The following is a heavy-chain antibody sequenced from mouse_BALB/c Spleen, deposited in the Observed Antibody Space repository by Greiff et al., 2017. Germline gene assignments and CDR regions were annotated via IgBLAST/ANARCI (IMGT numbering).Heavy chain of an antibody. Sequence: EVKLMESGGGLVKPGGSLKLSCAASGFTFSSYAMSWVRQTPEKSLEWVASISSGGSTYYPDSVKGRFTISRDNARNILYLQMSSLRSEDAAMYYCARGSGAYYRYDAMDYWGQGTSVTVSS. CDR2: ISSGGST. V-gene: IGHV5-6-5*01. J-gene: IGHJ4*01. CDR3: ARGSGAYYRYDAMDY. D-gene: IGHD2-14*01. CDR1: GFTFSSYA.